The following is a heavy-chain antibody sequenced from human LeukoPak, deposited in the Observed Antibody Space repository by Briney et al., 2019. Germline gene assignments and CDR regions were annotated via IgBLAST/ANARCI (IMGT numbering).Heavy chain of an antibody. V-gene: IGHV3-48*03. CDR1: GFTFSSYE. CDR3: ARTPGDYSDYYTHFDY. Sequence: PGGSLRLSCAASGFTFSSYEMNWVRQAPGKGLEWVSYISSSGSTIYYADSVKGRFTISRDNAKNSLYLQMNSLRAEDTAVYYCARTPGDYSDYYTHFDYWGQGTLVTVSS. J-gene: IGHJ4*02. D-gene: IGHD4-11*01. CDR2: ISSSGSTI.